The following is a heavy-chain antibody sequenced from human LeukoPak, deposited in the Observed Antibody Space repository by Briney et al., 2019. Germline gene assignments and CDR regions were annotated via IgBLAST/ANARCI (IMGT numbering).Heavy chain of an antibody. Sequence: ASVKVSCKASGYTFTSYGISWVRQAPGQGLEWMGWISAYNGNTNYAQKLQGRVTMTTDTSTSTAYMELRSLRSDDTAVYYCARDRDTVTTLAAFDIWGQGTMVTVSS. CDR3: ARDRDTVTTLAAFDI. D-gene: IGHD4-17*01. J-gene: IGHJ3*02. CDR2: ISAYNGNT. V-gene: IGHV1-18*01. CDR1: GYTFTSYG.